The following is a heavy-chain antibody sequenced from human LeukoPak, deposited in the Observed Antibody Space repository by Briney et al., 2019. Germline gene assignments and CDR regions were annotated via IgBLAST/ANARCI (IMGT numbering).Heavy chain of an antibody. V-gene: IGHV4-59*08. CDR1: GGSISNYF. Sequence: SETLSLTCTVSGGSISNYFWSWIRQPPGKGLERIGFITYSGSTDHNPSLKSRVTISVDTSKNQFSLKLSSVTAADTAVYYCARLAGYGSGSYYPDYWGQGTLVTVSS. CDR2: ITYSGST. CDR3: ARLAGYGSGSYYPDY. D-gene: IGHD3-10*01. J-gene: IGHJ4*02.